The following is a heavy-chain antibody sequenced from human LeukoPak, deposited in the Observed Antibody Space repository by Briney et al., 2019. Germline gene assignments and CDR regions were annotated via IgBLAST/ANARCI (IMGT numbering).Heavy chain of an antibody. CDR2: INHSGST. V-gene: IGHV4-34*01. Sequence: SETLSLTCTVSGGSISSYYWSWIRQPAGKGLEWIGEINHSGSTNYNPSLKSRVTISVDTSKNQFSLKLSSVTAADTAVYYCARGGSSSLSFVRYWGQGTLVTVSS. CDR1: GGSISSYY. J-gene: IGHJ4*02. CDR3: ARGGSSSLSFVRY. D-gene: IGHD6-13*01.